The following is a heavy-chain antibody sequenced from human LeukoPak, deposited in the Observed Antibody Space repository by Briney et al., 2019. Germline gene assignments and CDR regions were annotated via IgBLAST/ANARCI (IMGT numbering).Heavy chain of an antibody. D-gene: IGHD6-13*01. CDR3: ARVGPHSREGHWFDP. Sequence: PSETLSLTCTVSGGSISSYYWSWIRQPAGKGLEWIGRIYTSGSTNYNPSLKSRVTISVDTSKNQFSLKLSSVTAADTAVYYCARVGPHSREGHWFDPWGQGTLVTVSS. CDR1: GGSISSYY. CDR2: IYTSGST. J-gene: IGHJ5*02. V-gene: IGHV4-4*07.